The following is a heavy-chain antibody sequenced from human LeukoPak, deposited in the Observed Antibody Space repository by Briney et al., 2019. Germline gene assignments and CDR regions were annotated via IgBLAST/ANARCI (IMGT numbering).Heavy chain of an antibody. J-gene: IGHJ4*02. CDR2: INHSGST. CDR3: ARGRSIAAAAPNY. V-gene: IGHV4-34*01. Sequence: SETLSLTCAVYGGSFSGFYWSWIRQPPGKGLEWIGEINHSGSTNYSPSLKSRVTISVDTSKNQFSLKLSSVTAADTAVYYCARGRSIAAAAPNYWGQGTLVTVSS. CDR1: GGSFSGFY. D-gene: IGHD6-13*01.